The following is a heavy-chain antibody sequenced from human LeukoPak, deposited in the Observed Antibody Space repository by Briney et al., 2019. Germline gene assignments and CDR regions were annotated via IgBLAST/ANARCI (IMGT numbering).Heavy chain of an antibody. D-gene: IGHD1-26*01. CDR3: TIYSGSFPDAFDI. V-gene: IGHV3-73*01. J-gene: IGHJ3*02. Sequence: QPGGSLRLSCAASGFTFSGSAMHWVRQASGKGLEWVGHIRSKANSFATAYGVSVKGRFAISRDDSKNTAYLQMSSLKTEDTAVYYCTIYSGSFPDAFDIWGQGTMVTVPS. CDR1: GFTFSGSA. CDR2: IRSKANSFAT.